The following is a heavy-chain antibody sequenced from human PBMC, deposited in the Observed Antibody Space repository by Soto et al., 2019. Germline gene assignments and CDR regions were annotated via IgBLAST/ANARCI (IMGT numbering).Heavy chain of an antibody. CDR3: ARDTPYCITTSCLDCYYGIDV. CDR1: GGTFSSYT. Sequence: QVQLVQSGAEVKKPGSSVKVSCKASGGTFSSYTISWVRQAPGQGLEWMGRIIPILGIANYAQKFQGRVTITAHKSTSTAFMGQSTLRSEDTAVYYCARDTPYCITTSCLDCYYGIDVWGQGTTVTVSS. J-gene: IGHJ6*02. V-gene: IGHV1-69*08. CDR2: IIPILGIA. D-gene: IGHD2-2*01.